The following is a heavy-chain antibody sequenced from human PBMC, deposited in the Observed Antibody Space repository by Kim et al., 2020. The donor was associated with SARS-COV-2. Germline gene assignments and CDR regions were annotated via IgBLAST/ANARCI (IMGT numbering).Heavy chain of an antibody. Sequence: SETLSLTCAVYGGSFSGYYWSWIRQPPGKGLEWIGEINHSGSTNYNPSLKSRVTISVDTSKNQFSLKLSSVTAADTAVYYCARGGAWEYDFWSGYYKANGYYFDYWGQGTLVTVSS. CDR3: ARGGAWEYDFWSGYYKANGYYFDY. CDR2: INHSGST. CDR1: GGSFSGYY. J-gene: IGHJ4*02. D-gene: IGHD3-3*01. V-gene: IGHV4-34*01.